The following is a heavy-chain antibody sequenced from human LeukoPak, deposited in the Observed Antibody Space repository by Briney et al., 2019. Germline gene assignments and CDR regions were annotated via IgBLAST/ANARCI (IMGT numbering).Heavy chain of an antibody. CDR3: ARHNGRWSSVDY. D-gene: IGHD2-8*01. Sequence: SETLSITCTVSGGSISSYYWSWIRQPPGKGVEWIGYIYYSGSTNYNPSLKSRVTISVDTSKNQFSLKLSSVTAADTAVYYCARHNGRWSSVDYWGQGTLVTVSS. V-gene: IGHV4-59*08. J-gene: IGHJ4*02. CDR1: GGSISSYY. CDR2: IYYSGST.